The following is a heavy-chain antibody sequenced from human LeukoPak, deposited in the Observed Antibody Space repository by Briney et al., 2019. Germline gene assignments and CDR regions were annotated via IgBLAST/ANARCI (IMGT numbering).Heavy chain of an antibody. D-gene: IGHD2-2*01. CDR3: ARDFIGPGGYCSGTSCQDY. J-gene: IGHJ4*02. V-gene: IGHV1-2*02. Sequence: ASVKVSCKASGYTFTGYYMHWVRQAPGQGLEWMGWINPNSGGTNYAQKFQGRVTMTRDTSISTAYMELSRLRSDDTAVYYCARDFIGPGGYCSGTSCQDYWGQGTLVTVSS. CDR1: GYTFTGYY. CDR2: INPNSGGT.